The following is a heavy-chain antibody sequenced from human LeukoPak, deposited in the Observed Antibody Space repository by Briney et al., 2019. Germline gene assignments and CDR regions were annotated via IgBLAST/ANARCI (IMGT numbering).Heavy chain of an antibody. Sequence: PGGSLRLSCAASGFTFSDYYMIWSRQAPGKGLEWVSYISSSGGYTNYADSVKGRFTISRDNAKNSLYLQMNSLRVEDTAVYYCARVDSTSWFDYWGQGTLVTVSS. CDR3: ARVDSTSWFDY. V-gene: IGHV3-11*05. CDR1: GFTFSDYY. D-gene: IGHD6-13*01. CDR2: ISSSGGYT. J-gene: IGHJ4*02.